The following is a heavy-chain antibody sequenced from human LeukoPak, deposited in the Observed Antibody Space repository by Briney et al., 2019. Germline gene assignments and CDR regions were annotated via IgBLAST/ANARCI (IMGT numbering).Heavy chain of an antibody. CDR2: ISYDGSNK. CDR1: GFTFSSYG. V-gene: IGHV3-30*03. D-gene: IGHD1-26*01. J-gene: IGHJ4*02. Sequence: GGSLRLSCAASGFTFSSYGMHWVRQAPGKGLEWVTVISYDGSNKYYADSVKGRFTISRDNAKNTLYLQMNSLRAEDTAVYYCARGATYAYYQDYWGQGTLVTVSS. CDR3: ARGATYAYYQDY.